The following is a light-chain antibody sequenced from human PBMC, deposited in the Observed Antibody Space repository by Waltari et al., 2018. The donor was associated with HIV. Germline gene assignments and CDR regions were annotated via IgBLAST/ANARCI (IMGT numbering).Light chain of an antibody. CDR1: SSNIGGNY. CDR2: RNN. CDR3: AAWDDSLSGLV. Sequence: QSVLTQPPSASGTPGQRVTISCSGSSSNIGGNYVYWYQQLPGTAPKLLIFRNNRRPCGGPDRFSGSKSGTSASLAISGLRSEDEADYYCAAWDDSLSGLVFGGGTKLTVL. V-gene: IGLV1-47*01. J-gene: IGLJ3*02.